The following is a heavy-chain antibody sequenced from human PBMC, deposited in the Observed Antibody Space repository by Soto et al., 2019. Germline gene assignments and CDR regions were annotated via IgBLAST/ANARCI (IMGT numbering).Heavy chain of an antibody. J-gene: IGHJ4*02. V-gene: IGHV3-21*01. Sequence: GSLRLSCAASGFTFSLYSMIWVRQAPGKGLEWVASITSSSSYIYYEDSLKGRFTISRDNAKNSLFLQLDSLRAEDPAVYFCVRARSTDSRPDYWGQGTLVTV. CDR1: GFTFSLYS. CDR3: VRARSTDSRPDY. CDR2: ITSSSSYI. D-gene: IGHD3-22*01.